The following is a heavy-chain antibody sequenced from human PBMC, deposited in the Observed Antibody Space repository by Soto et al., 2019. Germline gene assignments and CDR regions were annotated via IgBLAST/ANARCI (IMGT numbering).Heavy chain of an antibody. CDR1: GFAFNNYG. D-gene: IGHD2-2*01. CDR3: AREDSIIIPAVSDF. J-gene: IGHJ4*02. Sequence: WGSLRLSCTVSGFAFNNYGINWVRQAPGKGLEWVSSISKSDYTYYSDSVKGRFTISRDNAKNSVSLQMNTLRVEDTAVYYCAREDSIIIPAVSDFWGQGTLVTVSS. CDR2: ISKSDYT. V-gene: IGHV3-21*01.